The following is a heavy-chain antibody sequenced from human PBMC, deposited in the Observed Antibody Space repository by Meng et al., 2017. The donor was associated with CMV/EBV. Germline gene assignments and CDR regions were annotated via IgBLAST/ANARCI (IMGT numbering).Heavy chain of an antibody. V-gene: IGHV3-23*03. CDR2: IYNGGNNK. J-gene: IGHJ4*02. CDR3: ASGGSRWFVPFGY. CDR1: GFTFSNYA. Sequence: GESLKISCAASGFTFSNYAMGWVRQAPGKGLEWVSVIYNGGNNKYYADSVKGRFTISRDDSKNTLYLQMDSLRAEDTAVYYCASGGSRWFVPFGYWGQGTLVTVSS. D-gene: IGHD6-13*01.